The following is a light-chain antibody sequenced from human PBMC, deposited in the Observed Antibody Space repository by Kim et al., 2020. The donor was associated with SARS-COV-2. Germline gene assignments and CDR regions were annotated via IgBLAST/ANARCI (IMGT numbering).Light chain of an antibody. CDR3: NSRDSSGNHYV. CDR2: GKN. Sequence: LRQTVKTNCERDSLRNYSASWYQQKPEQAPILVIYGKNNRPSGIPFRFAGSSSGKTASLNITGAQAENKADYYCNSRDSSGNHYVFGTETKVTVL. V-gene: IGLV3-19*01. CDR1: SLRNYS. J-gene: IGLJ1*01.